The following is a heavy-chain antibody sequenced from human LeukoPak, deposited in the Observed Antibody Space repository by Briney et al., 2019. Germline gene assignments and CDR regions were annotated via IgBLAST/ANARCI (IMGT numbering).Heavy chain of an antibody. CDR3: AREEHYYDSSGYYNPGFAY. V-gene: IGHV1-18*01. D-gene: IGHD3-22*01. J-gene: IGHJ4*02. CDR1: GYTFTSYG. Sequence: ASVTVSCKASGYTFTSYGISWVRQDHGQGIEWMGWISAYNGNTNYEKKLHGRLTMTTDTSTSTAYMQLRSLRSDDTAVYYCAREEHYYDSSGYYNPGFAYWGQGTLVTVSS. CDR2: ISAYNGNT.